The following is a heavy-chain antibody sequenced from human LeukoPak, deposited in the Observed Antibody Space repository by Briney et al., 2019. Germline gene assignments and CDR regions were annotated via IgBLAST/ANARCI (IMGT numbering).Heavy chain of an antibody. V-gene: IGHV4-34*01. CDR1: SGSFSGYY. J-gene: IGHJ4*02. CDR2: INHSGST. Sequence: SETLSLTCAVYSGSFSGYYWSWIRQPPGKGLEWIGEINHSGSTNYNPSLKSRVTISVDTSKNQFSLKLSSVTAADTAVYYCARRRRGYSYGCFDYRGQGTLVTVSS. D-gene: IGHD5-18*01. CDR3: ARRRRGYSYGCFDY.